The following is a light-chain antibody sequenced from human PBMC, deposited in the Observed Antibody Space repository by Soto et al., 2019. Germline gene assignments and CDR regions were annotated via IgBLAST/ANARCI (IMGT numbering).Light chain of an antibody. V-gene: IGKV3-20*01. CDR1: QSVGSTY. Sequence: EIVLTQSPGTLSLSPGERATLSCRASQSVGSTYVAWHQQKPGQAPRLLIYGASSRATGIPDRFSGSGSGTDFTLTISRLEPEDFAVYYCQQYCSSPLYTFGQGTKLEIK. CDR2: GAS. CDR3: QQYCSSPLYT. J-gene: IGKJ2*01.